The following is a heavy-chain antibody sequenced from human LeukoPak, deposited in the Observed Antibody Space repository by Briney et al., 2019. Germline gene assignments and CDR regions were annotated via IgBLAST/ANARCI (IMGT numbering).Heavy chain of an antibody. CDR1: GFTFSSYA. J-gene: IGHJ4*02. CDR2: INWNGGST. Sequence: GGSLRLSCAASGFTFSSYAMSWVRQAPGKGLEWVSGINWNGGSTGYAGSVKGRFTISRDNAKNSLYLQMNSLRAEDTALYYCARNYYGSGSSDFDYWGQGTLVTVSS. V-gene: IGHV3-20*04. CDR3: ARNYYGSGSSDFDY. D-gene: IGHD3-10*01.